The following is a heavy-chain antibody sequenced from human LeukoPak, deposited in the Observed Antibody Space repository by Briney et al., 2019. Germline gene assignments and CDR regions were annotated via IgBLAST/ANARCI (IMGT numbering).Heavy chain of an antibody. CDR1: GFTFSSYS. D-gene: IGHD2-2*01. J-gene: IGHJ4*02. Sequence: GGSLRLSCAASGFTFSSYSMNWVRQAPGKGLDWVSSISSSSSYIYYADSVKGRFTISRDNAKNSLYLQMNSLRAEDTAVYYCARPQGIVVVPAATPFDYWGQGTLVTVSS. CDR3: ARPQGIVVVPAATPFDY. CDR2: ISSSSSYI. V-gene: IGHV3-21*01.